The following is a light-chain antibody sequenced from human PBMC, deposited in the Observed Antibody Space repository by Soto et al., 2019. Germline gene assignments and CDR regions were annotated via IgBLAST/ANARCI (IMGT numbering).Light chain of an antibody. CDR1: SGHSSYA. V-gene: IGLV4-69*01. CDR2: LNSDGSH. CDR3: QTWGTDTSVV. J-gene: IGLJ2*01. Sequence: QSVLTQSPSASASLGASVKLTCTLSSGHSSYAIAWHQQQPEKGPRYLMKLNSDGSHNKGDGIPDRFSGSSSGAERYLTISSLQSEDGADYYCQTWGTDTSVVFGGGTKVTVL.